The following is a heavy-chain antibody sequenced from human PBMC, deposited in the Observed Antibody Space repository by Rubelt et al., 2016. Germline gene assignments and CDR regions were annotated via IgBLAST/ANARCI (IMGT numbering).Heavy chain of an antibody. CDR3: ARNHYSSSWYLNP. CDR1: GYTFTSYY. J-gene: IGHJ5*02. V-gene: IGHV1-46*01. CDR2: INTSGGST. D-gene: IGHD6-13*01. Sequence: QVQLVQSGAEVKKPGASVKVSCKASGYTFTSYYMHWVRQAPGQGLEWMGKINTSGGSTSYAQKFEGRVTMTRDTSTSTVYMELSSLRSEDTAVYYCARNHYSSSWYLNPWGQGTLVTVSS.